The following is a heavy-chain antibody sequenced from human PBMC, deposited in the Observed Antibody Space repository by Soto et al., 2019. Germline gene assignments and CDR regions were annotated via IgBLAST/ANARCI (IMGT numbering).Heavy chain of an antibody. CDR3: ARSPRNYYDSSGYYYFPFDY. Sequence: EVQLVESGGGLVQPGESLRLSCAASGFIFSSYWMHWVRQAPGKGLVWVSRINSDASSTSYADSVKGRFTISRDNAKNTLYRQMNSLRAEDTAVYDCARSPRNYYDSSGYYYFPFDYWGQGTLVTVSS. CDR2: INSDASST. V-gene: IGHV3-74*01. CDR1: GFIFSSYW. D-gene: IGHD3-22*01. J-gene: IGHJ4*02.